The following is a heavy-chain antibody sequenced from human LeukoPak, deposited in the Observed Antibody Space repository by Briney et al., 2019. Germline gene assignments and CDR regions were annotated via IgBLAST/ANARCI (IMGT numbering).Heavy chain of an antibody. CDR1: GFTFSSYG. CDR3: AKGWGLYYYMDI. Sequence: GGSLRPSCAASGFTFSSYGMHWVRQAPGKGLEWVAFIRYDGSNEYSADSVKGRFIISRDNSKNTLYLQMNSLRAEDTALYYCAKGWGLYYYMDIWGTGTTVTVSS. J-gene: IGHJ6*03. CDR2: IRYDGSNE. D-gene: IGHD1-26*01. V-gene: IGHV3-30*02.